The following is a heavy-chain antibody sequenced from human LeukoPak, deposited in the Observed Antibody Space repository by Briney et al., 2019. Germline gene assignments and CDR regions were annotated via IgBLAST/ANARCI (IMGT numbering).Heavy chain of an antibody. Sequence: PQTLSPTCTVAAGSISIYYWSWIRHPPGKGLEWIGYIYYSGRTNYHPSLKSRVTISVDTSKNQFSLNLSSVTAADTAMYYCARDRSPEGYYDSSHWDYYHGMDVWGQGTTVTVSS. D-gene: IGHD3-22*01. CDR2: IYYSGRT. V-gene: IGHV4-59*01. CDR3: ARDRSPEGYYDSSHWDYYHGMDV. CDR1: AGSISIYY. J-gene: IGHJ6*02.